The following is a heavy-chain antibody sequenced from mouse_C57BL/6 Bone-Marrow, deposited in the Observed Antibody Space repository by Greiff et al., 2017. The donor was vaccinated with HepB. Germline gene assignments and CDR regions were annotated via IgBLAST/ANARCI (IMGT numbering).Heavy chain of an antibody. CDR3: ARGRTKVTFAY. Sequence: EVKVVESGGGLVQPGGSLSLSCAASGFTFTDYYMSWVRQPPGKALEWLGFIRNKANGYTTEYSASVKGRFTISRDNSQSILYLQMNALRAEDSATYYCARGRTKVTFAYWGQGTLVTVSA. J-gene: IGHJ3*01. D-gene: IGHD2-2*01. V-gene: IGHV7-3*01. CDR2: IRNKANGYTT. CDR1: GFTFTDYY.